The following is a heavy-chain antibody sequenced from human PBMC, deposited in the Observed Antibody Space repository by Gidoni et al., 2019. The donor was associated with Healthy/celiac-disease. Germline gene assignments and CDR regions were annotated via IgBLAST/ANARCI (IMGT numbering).Heavy chain of an antibody. D-gene: IGHD2-15*01. Sequence: VQLLESGGGLVQSGGSLRLSCAASVFTFSSYAMSWVRQAPGKGLEWVSAISGSGGSTYYADSVKGRFTISRDNSKNTLYLQMNSLRAEDTAVYYCAPGAVVVAAADYWGQGTLVTVSS. CDR2: ISGSGGST. CDR3: APGAVVVAAADY. J-gene: IGHJ4*02. V-gene: IGHV3-23*01. CDR1: VFTFSSYA.